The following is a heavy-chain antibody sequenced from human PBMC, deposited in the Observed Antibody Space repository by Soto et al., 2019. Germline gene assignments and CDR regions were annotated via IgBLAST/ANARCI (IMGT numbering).Heavy chain of an antibody. CDR2: ISGSGGST. Sequence: EVQLLESGGGLVQPGGSLRLSCAASAFTFSSYAMTWVRQAPGKGLEWVSAISGSGGSTYYADSVKGRFTISRDNSKNTLFLQMHSLSAEDTAVYYCAKSSVTTYRYFYMDVWGKGTTVTVSS. J-gene: IGHJ6*03. CDR3: AKSSVTTYRYFYMDV. D-gene: IGHD4-4*01. V-gene: IGHV3-23*01. CDR1: AFTFSSYA.